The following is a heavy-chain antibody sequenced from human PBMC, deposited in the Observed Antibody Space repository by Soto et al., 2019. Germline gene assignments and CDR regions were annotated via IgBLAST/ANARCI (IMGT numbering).Heavy chain of an antibody. V-gene: IGHV3-15*07. J-gene: IGHJ4*02. CDR3: NSYPDFWGGHTPL. Sequence: VLLVESGGGLVQPGGSLRLSCEASGFSITNTWMHWVRQAPGKGLEWVGRVKSKADGGTADYAAPVKGRFTVSRDDSKNTQYLQMNSLKMEDTAVYYCNSYPDFWGGHTPLWGQGTLVTVSS. CDR1: GFSITNTW. CDR2: VKSKADGGTA. D-gene: IGHD3-3*01.